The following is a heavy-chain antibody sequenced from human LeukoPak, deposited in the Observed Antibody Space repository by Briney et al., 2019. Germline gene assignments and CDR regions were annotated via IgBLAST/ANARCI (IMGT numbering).Heavy chain of an antibody. V-gene: IGHV3-7*01. Sequence: PGGSLRLSCAASGFTFSSYGMHWVRQAPGKGLEWVANIKQDGSEKYYVDSVKGRFTISRDNAKNSLYPQMNSLRAEDTAVYYCARDGPNGMDVWGQGTTVTVSS. CDR2: IKQDGSEK. J-gene: IGHJ6*02. CDR1: GFTFSSYG. CDR3: ARDGPNGMDV.